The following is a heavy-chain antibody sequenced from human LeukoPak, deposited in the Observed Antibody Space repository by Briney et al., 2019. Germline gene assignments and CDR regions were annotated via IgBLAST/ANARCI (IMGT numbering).Heavy chain of an antibody. CDR1: GYTFTSYD. Sequence: ASVKVSCKASGYTFTSYDINWVRQATGQGLEWMGWMNPNSGNTGYAQKFQGRVTMTRNTSISTAYMELSSLRSEVTAVYYCARGDQHVEYSSSPFDYWGQGTLVTVSS. J-gene: IGHJ4*02. CDR3: ARGDQHVEYSSSPFDY. V-gene: IGHV1-8*01. D-gene: IGHD6-6*01. CDR2: MNPNSGNT.